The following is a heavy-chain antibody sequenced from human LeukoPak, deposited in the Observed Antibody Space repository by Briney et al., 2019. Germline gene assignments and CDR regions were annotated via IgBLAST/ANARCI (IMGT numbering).Heavy chain of an antibody. CDR2: IYDSGST. D-gene: IGHD5-18*01. V-gene: IGHV4-39*01. CDR1: GGSISSSRYS. J-gene: IGHJ4*02. Sequence: PSETLSLTCTVSGGSISSSRYSWGWIHQPPGKGLEWIGTIYDSGSTYYNPSLKSRVTISADTSKNQLSLRLSSVTAADTAVYYCARVGFGGYSYGYVDFWGQGTQVTVSS. CDR3: ARVGFGGYSYGYVDF.